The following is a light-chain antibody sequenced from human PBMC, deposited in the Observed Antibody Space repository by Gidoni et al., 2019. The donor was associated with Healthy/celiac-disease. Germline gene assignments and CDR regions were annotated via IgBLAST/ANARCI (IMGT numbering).Light chain of an antibody. CDR1: QSVSSSY. Sequence: EIVLTQSPGTLSLSPGERATLSCRASQSVSSSYLAWYQQKPGQAPRLLNYGASSRATGIPDRFSGSGSGTDFTLTSSRLEPEDFAVYYCQQYGSSPLTFXGXTKVEIK. CDR2: GAS. V-gene: IGKV3-20*01. CDR3: QQYGSSPLT. J-gene: IGKJ4*01.